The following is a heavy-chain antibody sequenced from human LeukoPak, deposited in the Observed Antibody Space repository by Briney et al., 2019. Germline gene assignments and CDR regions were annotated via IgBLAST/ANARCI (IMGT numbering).Heavy chain of an antibody. CDR1: GFTLSSYA. V-gene: IGHV3-23*01. CDR2: ITGSAGST. CDR3: AKRYSGSSGLYNFDY. Sequence: GGSLRLSCAASGFTLSSYAMTWVRQAPGKGLEGVSSITGSAGSTYYADSVKGRFTISRDNSKNTLYLQMNSLRAEDTAVYYCAKRYSGSSGLYNFDYWGQGTLVTVSS. J-gene: IGHJ4*02. D-gene: IGHD1-26*01.